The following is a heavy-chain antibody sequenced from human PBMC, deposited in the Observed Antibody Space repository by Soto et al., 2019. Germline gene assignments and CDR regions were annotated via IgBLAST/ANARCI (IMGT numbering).Heavy chain of an antibody. CDR1: GGTFSSYA. Sequence: GPSVKVSCKASGGTFSSYAISWVRQAPGQGLEWMGGIIPIFGTANYAQKFQGRVTITADESTSTAYMELSSLRSEDTAVYYCARTLGRLAVLNWFDPWGQGTLVTVSS. J-gene: IGHJ5*02. CDR3: ARTLGRLAVLNWFDP. V-gene: IGHV1-69*13. CDR2: IIPIFGTA.